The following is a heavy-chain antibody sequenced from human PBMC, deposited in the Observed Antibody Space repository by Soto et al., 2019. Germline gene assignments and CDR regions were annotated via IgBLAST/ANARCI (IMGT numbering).Heavy chain of an antibody. CDR1: GYTFTSYD. CDR3: ARVRSMFCGGDCYSDAFDI. D-gene: IGHD2-21*02. J-gene: IGHJ3*02. Sequence: GASVKVSCKASGYTFTSYDINWVRQATGQGLEWMGWMNPNSGNTGYAQKFQGRVTMTRNTSISTAYMELSSLRSEDTAVYYCARVRSMFCGGDCYSDAFDIWGQGTMVTVSS. V-gene: IGHV1-8*01. CDR2: MNPNSGNT.